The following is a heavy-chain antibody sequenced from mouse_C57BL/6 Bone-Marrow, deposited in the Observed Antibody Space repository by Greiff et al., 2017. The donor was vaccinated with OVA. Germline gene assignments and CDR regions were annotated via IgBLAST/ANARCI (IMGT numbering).Heavy chain of an antibody. CDR3: AREESIYYGNYWWFDV. D-gene: IGHD2-1*01. Sequence: EVQVVESEGGLVQPGSSMKLSCTASGFTFSDYYMAWVRQVPEKGLEWVANINYDGSSTYYLDSLKSRFIISRDNAKNILYLQMSSLKSEDTATYYCAREESIYYGNYWWFDVWGTGTTVTVSS. V-gene: IGHV5-16*01. CDR1: GFTFSDYY. CDR2: INYDGSST. J-gene: IGHJ1*03.